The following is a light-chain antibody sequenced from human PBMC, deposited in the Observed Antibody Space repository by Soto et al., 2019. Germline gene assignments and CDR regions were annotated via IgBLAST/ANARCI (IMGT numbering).Light chain of an antibody. J-gene: IGKJ1*01. CDR1: QGIXSW. CDR2: NAS. CDR3: ELSKLHPKT. V-gene: IGKV1-5*01. Sequence: NLCPSTLSAYVGDSLTIDCRASQGIXSWLAWDQTKPGKAPKALXDNASSFESGCPSSFSGSGSGTEFTRTICSLQPYDCARYCSELSKLHPKTSGDGTKL.